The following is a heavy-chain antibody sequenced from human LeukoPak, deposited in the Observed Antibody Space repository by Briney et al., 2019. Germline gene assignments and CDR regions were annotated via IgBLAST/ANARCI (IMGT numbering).Heavy chain of an antibody. V-gene: IGHV3-23*01. J-gene: IGHJ4*02. Sequence: QPGASLSIAIAASGFTFSSNAMSWILPAPGKRLHWDSAISGSGGSTYYADSVKARFTISRDHAKNTLYLQMNSLRAEDTALYHCANSPGYGHYLFDSSGQGTLVTVSS. D-gene: IGHD4-17*01. CDR1: GFTFSSNA. CDR2: ISGSGGST. CDR3: ANSPGYGHYLFDS.